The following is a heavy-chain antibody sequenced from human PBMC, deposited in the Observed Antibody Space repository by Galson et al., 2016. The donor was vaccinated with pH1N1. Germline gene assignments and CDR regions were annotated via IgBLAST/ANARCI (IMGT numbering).Heavy chain of an antibody. CDR1: GFTFSSYW. J-gene: IGHJ6*02. CDR2: IKQDGSEK. D-gene: IGHD6-13*01. CDR3: ARAGSSWDTYYYYYGMDV. Sequence: SLRLSCAASGFTFSSYWMSWVRQAPGKGLEWVANIKQDGSEKHYVDSVKGRFTISRDNAKNSLYLQMNSLRAEATAVYYCARAGSSWDTYYYYYGMDVWGQGTTVTVSS. V-gene: IGHV3-7*03.